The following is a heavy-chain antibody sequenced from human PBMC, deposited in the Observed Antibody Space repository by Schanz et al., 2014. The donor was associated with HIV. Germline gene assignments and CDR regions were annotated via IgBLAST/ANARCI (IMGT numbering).Heavy chain of an antibody. D-gene: IGHD3-10*01. Sequence: VQLVKSGGGVVQPGRSLRLSCAASGFTFNSYGMHWVRQAPGKGLEWLANKKLDGSEKYYVDSVKGRFTISRDNSKNTLYLQMNSLRVEDTAVYYCAKIRGTRGAYDGMDVWGQGTTVTVSS. J-gene: IGHJ6*02. V-gene: IGHV3-7*03. CDR1: GFTFNSYG. CDR3: AKIRGTRGAYDGMDV. CDR2: KKLDGSEK.